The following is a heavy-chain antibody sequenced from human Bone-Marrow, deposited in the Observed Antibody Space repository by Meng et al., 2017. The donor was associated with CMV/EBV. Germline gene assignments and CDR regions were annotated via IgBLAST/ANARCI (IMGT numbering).Heavy chain of an antibody. CDR2: IGTAGDA. Sequence: GESLKISCAASGFTFSSYDMHWVRQATGKGLEWVSAIGTAGDAYYPGSVKGRFTISRENAKNSLYLQMNSLRAGDTAVYYCARDHRDSSGHYYGMDIWGQGTMVTVSS. CDR1: GFTFSSYD. CDR3: ARDHRDSSGHYYGMDI. V-gene: IGHV3-13*01. J-gene: IGHJ6*02. D-gene: IGHD3-22*01.